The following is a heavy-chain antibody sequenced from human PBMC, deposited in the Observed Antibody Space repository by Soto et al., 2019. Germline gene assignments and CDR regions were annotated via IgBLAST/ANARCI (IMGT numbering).Heavy chain of an antibody. D-gene: IGHD6-13*01. J-gene: IGHJ5*02. V-gene: IGHV4-34*01. CDR2: INHSGST. CDR3: ARARPYSSSWYGSRLSWFDP. Sequence: KASETLSLTCAVYGGSFSGYYWSWIRQPPGKGLEWIGEINHSGSTNYNPSLKSRVTISVDTSKNQFSLRLSSVTAADTAVYYCARARPYSSSWYGSRLSWFDPWGQGTLVTVSS. CDR1: GGSFSGYY.